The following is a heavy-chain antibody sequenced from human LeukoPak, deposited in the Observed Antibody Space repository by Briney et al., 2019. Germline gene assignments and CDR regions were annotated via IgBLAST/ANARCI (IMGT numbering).Heavy chain of an antibody. V-gene: IGHV3-15*01. D-gene: IGHD1-1*01. CDR2: IKSKSDGGTT. CDR3: AARYNWNDLVY. J-gene: IGHJ4*02. CDR1: GFTFTNAW. Sequence: GGSLRLPCAASGFTFTNAWMSWVRQAPGKGLEWVGRIKSKSDGGTTDYAAPVKGRFTISRDDSKNTLYLQMNSLKIEDTAVYYCAARYNWNDLVYWGQGTLVTVSS.